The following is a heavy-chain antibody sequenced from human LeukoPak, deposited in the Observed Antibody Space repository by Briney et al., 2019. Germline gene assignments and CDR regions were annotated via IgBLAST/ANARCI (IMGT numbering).Heavy chain of an antibody. J-gene: IGHJ4*02. CDR3: ARGGGARPDY. V-gene: IGHV3-48*02. Sequence: AGGSLRLSCTASGFTFSSYGMNWVRQATGEGLKWVSYISSSSSAINYADSVKGRFTISRDNAKNSLFLQMNSLRDEDTAMYYCARGGGARPDYWGQGTLVTVSS. D-gene: IGHD3-10*01. CDR2: ISSSSSAI. CDR1: GFTFSSYG.